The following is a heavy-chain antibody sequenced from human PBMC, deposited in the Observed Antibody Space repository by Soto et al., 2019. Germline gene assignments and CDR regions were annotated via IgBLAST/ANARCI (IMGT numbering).Heavy chain of an antibody. CDR3: AKYQPMTQPRRYFDY. D-gene: IGHD3-22*01. J-gene: IGHJ4*02. CDR1: GFTFSSYA. Sequence: EVQLLESGGDLIQPGGSLRLSCAASGFTFSSYAMSWVRQAPGKGLGWVSAISSSGVSTFYADSVKGRFTISRDNSRNTLYLQMNSLRAEDTAIYYCAKYQPMTQPRRYFDYGGQGTLVTVSS. CDR2: ISSSGVST. V-gene: IGHV3-23*01.